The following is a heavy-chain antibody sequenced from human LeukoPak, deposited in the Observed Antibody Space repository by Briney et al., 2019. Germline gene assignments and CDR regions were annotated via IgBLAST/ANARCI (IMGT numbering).Heavy chain of an antibody. CDR2: ISNSNSTI. CDR3: ARDKLELQLATDAFYI. V-gene: IGHV3-48*04. J-gene: IGHJ3*02. Sequence: GGYLRRYCAASGFTFSSYSMNWDRQAPGKGREWVSYISNSNSTIYYADSVKGRFTISRDNAKNSLYLQMNSLRAEDTAVYYCARDKLELQLATDAFYIWGQGTMVTVSS. CDR1: GFTFSSYS. D-gene: IGHD1-7*01.